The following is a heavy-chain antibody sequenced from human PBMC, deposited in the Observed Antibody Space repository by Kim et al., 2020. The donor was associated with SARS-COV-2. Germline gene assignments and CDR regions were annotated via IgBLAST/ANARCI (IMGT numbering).Heavy chain of an antibody. D-gene: IGHD6-13*01. Sequence: SPTYNPSLKSRVTISVDTSKNQFSLKLSSVTAADTAVYYCARAPAAALDYWGQGTLVTVSS. CDR2: SP. CDR3: ARAPAAALDY. V-gene: IGHV4-34*01. J-gene: IGHJ4*02.